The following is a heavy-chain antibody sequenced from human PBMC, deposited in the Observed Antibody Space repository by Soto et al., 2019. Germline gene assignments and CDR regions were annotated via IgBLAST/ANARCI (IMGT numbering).Heavy chain of an antibody. D-gene: IGHD2-21*02. CDR1: GGSISSGGYY. J-gene: IGHJ4*02. CDR2: IYSSGST. CDR3: ARSAIVVVTAYFDY. Sequence: QVQLQESGPGLVKPSQTLSLTCTVSGGSISSGGYYWSWIRQHPGKGLEWIGYIYSSGSTYYTPSLMLRITTSVDTSKNQFPRKLSSVTAADTAVYYCARSAIVVVTAYFDYWGQGTLVTVSS. V-gene: IGHV4-31*03.